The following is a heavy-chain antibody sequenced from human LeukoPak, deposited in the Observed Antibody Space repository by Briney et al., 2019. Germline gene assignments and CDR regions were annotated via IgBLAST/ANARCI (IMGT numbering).Heavy chain of an antibody. CDR1: EFSFSSYG. V-gene: IGHV3-33*01. D-gene: IGHD5-18*01. J-gene: IGHJ4*02. Sequence: GGSLRLSCAASEFSFSSYGMQWVRQAPGKGLEWVSLIWYDGSNKYYADSVKGRFTISRDNSKNTLYLQMNSLRAEDTALYYCARDRAMVVGSSWYYDYWGQGTLVTVSS. CDR3: ARDRAMVVGSSWYYDY. CDR2: IWYDGSNK.